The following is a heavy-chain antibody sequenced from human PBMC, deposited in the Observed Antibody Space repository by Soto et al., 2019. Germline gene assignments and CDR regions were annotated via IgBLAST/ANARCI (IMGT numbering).Heavy chain of an antibody. D-gene: IGHD1-26*01. CDR3: ARHRLLTPPVY. CDR2: IYYSGTT. Sequence: PSETLSLTCTVSGGYISSKNYYWGWIRQPPRKGLEWIGSIYYSGTTYYNPSLKNRLTISVDTSKNQFSLKLSSVTAADTAVYYCARHRLLTPPVYWGQGTLVTVSS. CDR1: GGYISSKNYY. J-gene: IGHJ4*02. V-gene: IGHV4-39*01.